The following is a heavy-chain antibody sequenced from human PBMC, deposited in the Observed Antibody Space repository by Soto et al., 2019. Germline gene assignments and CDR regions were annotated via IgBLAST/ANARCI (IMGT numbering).Heavy chain of an antibody. CDR2: ISPKSTYR. V-gene: IGHV3-11*06. D-gene: IGHD2-21*01. CDR3: VRGGGGGLFEH. CDR1: RFPFSDYY. J-gene: IGHJ4*02. Sequence: GGSLRLSCPTSRFPFSDYYMSWIRQAPGKGLEWLSHISPKSTYRNYADSVKGRFTISRDNTKSSLFLQMNSLGVEDTAVYYCVRGGGGGLFEHWGQGVLVTVSS.